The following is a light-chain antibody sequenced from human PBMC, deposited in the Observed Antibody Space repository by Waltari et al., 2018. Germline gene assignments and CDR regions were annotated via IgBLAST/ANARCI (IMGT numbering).Light chain of an antibody. CDR3: SSYAATNNLRNV. CDR1: AFKY. V-gene: IGLV2-8*01. Sequence: QSALTQPPSASGSEGQSVTISCSGAFKYVSWYQKHPGKAPKLLIYDVFKRPSGVTDRFSGSQSGDTATLTVSWVQFEDEAVYYGSSYAATNNLRNVFGTGTRLTVL. J-gene: IGLJ1*01. CDR2: DVF.